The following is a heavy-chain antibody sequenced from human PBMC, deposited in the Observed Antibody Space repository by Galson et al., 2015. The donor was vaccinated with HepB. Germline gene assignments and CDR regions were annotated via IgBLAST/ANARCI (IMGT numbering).Heavy chain of an antibody. V-gene: IGHV3-30*04. CDR2: ISYDGSNK. Sequence: LRLSCAASGFTFSSYAMHWVRQAPGKGLEWVAVISYDGSNKYYADSVKGRFTISRDNSKNTLYLQMNSLRAEDTAVYYCARLRWYYFDFWGQGTLVTVSS. CDR3: ARLRWYYFDF. CDR1: GFTFSSYA. D-gene: IGHD4-23*01. J-gene: IGHJ4*02.